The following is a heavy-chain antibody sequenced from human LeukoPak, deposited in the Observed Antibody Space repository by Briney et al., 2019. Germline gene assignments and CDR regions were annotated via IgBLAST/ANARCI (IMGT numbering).Heavy chain of an antibody. D-gene: IGHD3-10*01. CDR2: ISSSGSTI. J-gene: IGHJ5*02. CDR1: GFTFSSYE. V-gene: IGHV3-48*03. Sequence: GGSLRLSCAVSGFTFSSYEMNWVRQAPGKGLEWVSYISSSGSTIYYADSVKGRFTISRDNAKNSLYLQMNSLRAEDTAVYYCARESGWFGELPFSWGQGTLVTVSS. CDR3: ARESGWFGELPFS.